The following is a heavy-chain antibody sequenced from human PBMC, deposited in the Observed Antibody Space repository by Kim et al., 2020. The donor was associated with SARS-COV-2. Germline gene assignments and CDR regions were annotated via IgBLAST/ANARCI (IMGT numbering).Heavy chain of an antibody. J-gene: IGHJ5*02. V-gene: IGHV1-46*01. CDR3: AREGGIAAYWFDP. D-gene: IGHD6-25*01. Sequence: YAQKFQGRVTMTRDTSTSTVYMELSSLRSEDTAVYYCAREGGIAAYWFDPWGQGTLVTVSS.